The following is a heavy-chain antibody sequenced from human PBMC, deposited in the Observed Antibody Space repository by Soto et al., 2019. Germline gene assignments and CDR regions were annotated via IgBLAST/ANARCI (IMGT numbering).Heavy chain of an antibody. J-gene: IGHJ6*02. CDR3: ARGTFWRLYYYYWMVV. CDR1: GGSFSGYY. Sequence: SETLSLTCAVYGGSFSGYYWSWIRQPPGKGLEWIGEINHSGCTNYNPSLKSRVTISVDTSKNQFSLKLSSVYAANTPMYYCARGTFWRLYYYYWMVVWGQGTTVTVS. CDR2: INHSGCT. V-gene: IGHV4-34*01.